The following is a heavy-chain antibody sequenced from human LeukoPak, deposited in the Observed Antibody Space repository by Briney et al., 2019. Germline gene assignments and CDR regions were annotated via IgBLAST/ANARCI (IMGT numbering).Heavy chain of an antibody. CDR3: ARLNSGYLWLPY. CDR1: GYTFTSYG. J-gene: IGHJ4*02. D-gene: IGHD5-12*01. CDR2: ISAYNGNT. V-gene: IGHV1-18*01. Sequence: GASVKVSCKASGYTFTSYGISWVRQAPGQGLEWMGWISAYNGNTNYAQKFQGRVTMTRDTSISTAYMELSRLRSDDTAVYYCARLNSGYLWLPYWGQGTLVTVSS.